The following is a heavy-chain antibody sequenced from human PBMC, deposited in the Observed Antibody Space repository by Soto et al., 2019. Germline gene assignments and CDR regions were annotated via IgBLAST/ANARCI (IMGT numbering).Heavy chain of an antibody. V-gene: IGHV3-48*02. CDR2: ISSSSSTI. Sequence: EVQLVESGGGLVQPGGSLRLSCAASGFTFSSYSMNWVRQAPGKGLEWVSYISSSSSTIYYADSVKGRFTISRDNAKNSLYLQMNSLRDEDTAVYYCARDLPGYYYDSSGYSGGLDYWGQGTLVTVSS. D-gene: IGHD3-22*01. CDR3: ARDLPGYYYDSSGYSGGLDY. J-gene: IGHJ4*02. CDR1: GFTFSSYS.